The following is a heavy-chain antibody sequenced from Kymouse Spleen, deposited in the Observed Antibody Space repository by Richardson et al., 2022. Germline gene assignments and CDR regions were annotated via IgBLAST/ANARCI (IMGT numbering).Heavy chain of an antibody. CDR2: INHSGST. Sequence: QVQLQQWGAGLLKPSETLSLTCAVYGGSFSGYYWSWIRQPPGKGLEWIGEINHSGSTNYNPSLKSRVTISVDTSKNQFSLKLSSVTAADTAVYYCARGLLRFLELDYWGQGTLVTVSS. J-gene: IGHJ4*02. V-gene: IGHV4-34*01. D-gene: IGHD3-3*01. CDR3: ARGLLRFLELDY. CDR1: GGSFSGYY.